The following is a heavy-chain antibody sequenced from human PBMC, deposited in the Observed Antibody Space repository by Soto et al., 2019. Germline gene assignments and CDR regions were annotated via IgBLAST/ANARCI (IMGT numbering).Heavy chain of an antibody. D-gene: IGHD3-16*02. CDR2: ISYDGSNK. V-gene: IGHV3-30*04. CDR1: GFTFSTYA. CDR3: VASALSFDY. J-gene: IGHJ4*02. Sequence: QVQLVESGGGVVQPGRSLRLSCAASGFTFSTYAMHWVRQAPGKGLEWVAVISYDGSNKHYADSVKGRFTISRDNSKNTLYLQINSLRDEDTAVYQCVASALSFDYWGQGTLVTVSS.